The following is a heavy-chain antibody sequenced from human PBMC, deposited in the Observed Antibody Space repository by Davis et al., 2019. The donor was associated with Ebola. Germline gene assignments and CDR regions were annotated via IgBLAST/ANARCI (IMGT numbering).Heavy chain of an antibody. J-gene: IGHJ3*02. CDR3: TRSTYYYDSSGYWDAFDI. D-gene: IGHD3-22*01. Sequence: GGSLRLSCAASGLTFSGSAMHWGRQASGKGLEWVGGIRSKANSYATAYAASVKGRFTISRDDSKNTAYLQMNSLKTEDTAVYYCTRSTYYYDSSGYWDAFDIWGQGTMVTVSS. V-gene: IGHV3-73*01. CDR1: GLTFSGSA. CDR2: IRSKANSYAT.